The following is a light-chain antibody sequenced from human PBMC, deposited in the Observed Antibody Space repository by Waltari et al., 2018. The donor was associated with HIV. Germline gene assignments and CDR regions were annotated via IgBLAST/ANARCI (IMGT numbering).Light chain of an antibody. CDR3: SSYSSTSTVYV. J-gene: IGLJ1*01. CDR1: SSDVGGYNP. Sequence: QSALTPPASVSGSPGQSITISCTGTSSDVGGYNPVSWYQLHPGKAPKLMIYAVSNRPSGVSNRFSGSKSYNTASLTISGLQAEDEADYYCSSYSSTSTVYVFGTGTEVTVL. CDR2: AVS. V-gene: IGLV2-14*03.